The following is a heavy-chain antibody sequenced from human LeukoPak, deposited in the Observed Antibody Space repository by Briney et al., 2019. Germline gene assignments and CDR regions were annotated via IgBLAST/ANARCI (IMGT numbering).Heavy chain of an antibody. Sequence: GGSLRLSCAASGFTFTNYWMSWVRQAPGKVLELVANIKQDRSEKYYVDSVKGRFTISRDNAKNSLYLQMSSLRAEDTAVYYCARLREIPVFGVVTKSTSYFDYWGQGTLVTVSS. D-gene: IGHD3-3*01. J-gene: IGHJ4*02. CDR2: IKQDRSEK. V-gene: IGHV3-7*01. CDR3: ARLREIPVFGVVTKSTSYFDY. CDR1: GFTFTNYW.